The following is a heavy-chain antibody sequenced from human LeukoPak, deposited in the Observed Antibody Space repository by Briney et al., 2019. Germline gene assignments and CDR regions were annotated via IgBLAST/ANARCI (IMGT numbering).Heavy chain of an antibody. CDR1: GFTFSNGW. CDR2: MKRETDGGTT. D-gene: IGHD3-22*01. J-gene: IGHJ4*02. V-gene: IGHV3-15*01. CDR3: TTKYYYDSSGYNNFDY. Sequence: GGSLRLSCAASGFTFSNGWMSWVRRAPGKGLEWVGRMKRETDGGTTDYAAPVKGRFTISRDDSKSTLYLQMNSLKTDDTAVYYCTTKYYYDSSGYNNFDYWGQGTLVTVSS.